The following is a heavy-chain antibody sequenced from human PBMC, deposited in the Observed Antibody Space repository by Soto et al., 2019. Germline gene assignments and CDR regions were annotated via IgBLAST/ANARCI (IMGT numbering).Heavy chain of an antibody. Sequence: GGSLRLSCAASGFTFSSYSMNWVRQAPGKGLEWVSYISSSSSTIYYADSVKGRFTISRDNAKNSLYLQMNSLRAEDTAVYYCAGRGSYYDILTGYLSWFDPWGQGTLVTVSS. CDR3: AGRGSYYDILTGYLSWFDP. D-gene: IGHD3-9*01. V-gene: IGHV3-48*01. CDR1: GFTFSSYS. J-gene: IGHJ5*02. CDR2: ISSSSSTI.